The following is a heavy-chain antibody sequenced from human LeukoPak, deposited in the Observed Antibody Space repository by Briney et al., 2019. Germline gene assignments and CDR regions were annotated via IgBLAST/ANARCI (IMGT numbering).Heavy chain of an antibody. Sequence: ASVKVSCKVSGYTLTELSMHWVRQAPGKGLEWMGGFDPEDGETIYAQKFQGRVTLTEDTSTDTAYMELSSLRSEDTAIYFCARGLDWNDLHLGVWGKGTTVIVSS. D-gene: IGHD1-1*01. V-gene: IGHV1-24*01. CDR3: ARGLDWNDLHLGV. J-gene: IGHJ6*04. CDR1: GYTLTELS. CDR2: FDPEDGET.